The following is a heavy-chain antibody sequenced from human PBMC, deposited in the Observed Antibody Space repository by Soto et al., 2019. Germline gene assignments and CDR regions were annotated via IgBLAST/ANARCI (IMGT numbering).Heavy chain of an antibody. D-gene: IGHD6-13*01. V-gene: IGHV3-7*01. CDR3: ARIAASGRGWEG. CDR2: IKQDGSEE. J-gene: IGHJ6*02. Sequence: EVQLVESGGGLVQPGGSLRLSCVDSGFTFSSYWMSWVRQAPVKGLEWVGNIKQDGSEENYVDSVKGRFTISRDNAKNSMYLQMNSLRAEDTAVYYCARIAASGRGWEGWGQGTTVVVSS. CDR1: GFTFSSYW.